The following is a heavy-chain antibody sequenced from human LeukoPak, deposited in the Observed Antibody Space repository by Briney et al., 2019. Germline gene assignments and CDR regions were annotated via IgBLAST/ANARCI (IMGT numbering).Heavy chain of an antibody. D-gene: IGHD1-26*01. CDR2: ISGGGSGT. J-gene: IGHJ4*02. V-gene: IGHV3-23*01. CDR3: GRDLGGRSGY. Sequence: GGSLRLSCAASGFTFSTYAMSWVRQAPGKGLEWVSVISGGGSGTNYADSVKGRFSISRDNAKNTLYLQMNSLRAEDTAVYYCGRDLGGRSGYWGQGTLVTVSS. CDR1: GFTFSTYA.